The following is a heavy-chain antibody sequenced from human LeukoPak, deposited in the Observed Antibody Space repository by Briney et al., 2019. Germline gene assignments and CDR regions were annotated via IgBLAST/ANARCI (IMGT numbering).Heavy chain of an antibody. CDR2: IIPIFGTA. J-gene: IGHJ4*02. CDR3: ASASGYDPYYFDY. Sequence: ASVKVSCKASGGTLSSYAISWVRQAPGQGLEWMGGIIPIFGTANYAQKFQGRVTITADKSTSTAYMELSSLRSEDTAVYYCASASGYDPYYFDYWGQGTLVTVSS. CDR1: GGTLSSYA. D-gene: IGHD5-12*01. V-gene: IGHV1-69*06.